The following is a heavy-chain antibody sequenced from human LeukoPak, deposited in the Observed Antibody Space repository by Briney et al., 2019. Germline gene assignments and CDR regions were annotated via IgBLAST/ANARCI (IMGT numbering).Heavy chain of an antibody. J-gene: IGHJ5*02. Sequence: PSETLSLTCAVHGGSFSGYYWSWIRQPPGKGLEWIGEINHSGSTNYNPSLKSRVTISVDTSKNQFSLKLSSVTAADTAVYYCAREGIVGENWFDPWGQGTLVTVSS. CDR1: GGSFSGYY. V-gene: IGHV4-34*01. D-gene: IGHD1-26*01. CDR3: AREGIVGENWFDP. CDR2: INHSGST.